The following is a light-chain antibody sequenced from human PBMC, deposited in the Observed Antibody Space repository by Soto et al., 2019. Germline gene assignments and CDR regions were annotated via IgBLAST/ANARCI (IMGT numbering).Light chain of an antibody. CDR1: QSVSVW. Sequence: DIQMTQSPSTLSASVGDRVTITCRASQSVSVWLAWYQQKPGKAPKLLIYDASNLETGVPSRFSGSGSGTDFTFIISSLQPEDFATYYCQQYDDLYTFGQGTKLEIK. CDR2: DAS. V-gene: IGKV1-33*01. CDR3: QQYDDLYT. J-gene: IGKJ2*01.